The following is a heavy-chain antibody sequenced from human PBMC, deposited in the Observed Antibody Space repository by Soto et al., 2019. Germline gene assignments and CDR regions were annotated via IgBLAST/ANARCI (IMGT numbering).Heavy chain of an antibody. CDR2: IWYDGSNK. V-gene: IGHV3-33*01. D-gene: IGHD3-3*01. CDR3: ARDRIHYDFWSGFPFDP. CDR1: GFTFSSYG. J-gene: IGHJ5*02. Sequence: QVQLVESGGGVVQPGRSLRLSCAASGFTFSSYGMHWVRQAPGKGLEWVAVIWYDGSNKYYADSVKGRFTISRDNSKNTLYLQMNSLRAEDTAVYYCARDRIHYDFWSGFPFDPWGQGTLVTVSS.